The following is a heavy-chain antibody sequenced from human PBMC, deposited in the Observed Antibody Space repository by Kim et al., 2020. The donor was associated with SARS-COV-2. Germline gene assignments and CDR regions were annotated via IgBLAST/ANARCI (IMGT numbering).Heavy chain of an antibody. V-gene: IGHV4-34*01. CDR2: INHSGST. CDR1: GGSFSGYY. J-gene: IGHJ4*02. CDR3: AREDRLKGASDY. D-gene: IGHD1-26*01. Sequence: SETLSLTCAVYGGSFSGYYWSWIRQPPGKGLEWIGEINHSGSTNYNPSLKSRVTISVDTSKNQFSLKLSSVTAADTAVYYCAREDRLKGASDYWGQGTL.